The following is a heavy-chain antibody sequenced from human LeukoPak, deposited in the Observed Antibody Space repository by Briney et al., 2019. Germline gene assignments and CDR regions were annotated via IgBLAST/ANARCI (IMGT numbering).Heavy chain of an antibody. CDR3: ARDGYDFWSGYYYYYYYMDV. V-gene: IGHV3-21*01. CDR1: GFTFSSYS. Sequence: GGSLSLSCAASGFTFSSYSMNWVRQAPGKGLEWVSSISSSSSYIYYADSVKGRFTISRDNAKNSLYLQMNSLRAEDTAVYYCARDGYDFWSGYYYYYYYMDVWGKGTMVTVSS. D-gene: IGHD3-3*01. J-gene: IGHJ6*03. CDR2: ISSSSSYI.